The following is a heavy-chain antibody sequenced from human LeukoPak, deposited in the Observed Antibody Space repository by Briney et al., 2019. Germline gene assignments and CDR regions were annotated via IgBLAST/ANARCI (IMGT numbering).Heavy chain of an antibody. D-gene: IGHD3-22*01. Sequence: ASVKVSCKASGYTFTSYDINWVRQATGQGLEWMGWMNPNSGNTGYAQKFQGRVTITRNTSISTAYMELSSLRSEDTAEYYCARNYDSSGTDAFDIWGQGTMVTVSS. CDR3: ARNYDSSGTDAFDI. CDR1: GYTFTSYD. J-gene: IGHJ3*02. CDR2: MNPNSGNT. V-gene: IGHV1-8*03.